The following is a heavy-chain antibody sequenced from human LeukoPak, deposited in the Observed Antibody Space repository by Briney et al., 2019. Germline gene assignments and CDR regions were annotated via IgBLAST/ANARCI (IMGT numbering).Heavy chain of an antibody. CDR2: ISGSGGNT. D-gene: IGHD5-24*01. J-gene: IGHJ4*02. Sequence: PSETLSLTCAVYGGSFSGYYWSWIRQPPGKGLEWGSAISGSGGNTYYADSVKGRFTISRDNSKSTLYLQMNSLRAEDTAVYYCGPNPRRDGYNSDYFDYWGQGTLVTVSS. CDR3: GPNPRRDGYNSDYFDY. V-gene: IGHV3-23*01. CDR1: GGSFSGYY.